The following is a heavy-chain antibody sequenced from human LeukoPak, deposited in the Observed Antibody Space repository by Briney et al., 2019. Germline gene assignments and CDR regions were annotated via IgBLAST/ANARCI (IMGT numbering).Heavy chain of an antibody. CDR2: ISGGGGST. J-gene: IGHJ3*02. D-gene: IGHD1-26*01. V-gene: IGHV3-23*01. CDR1: GFTFTSYS. Sequence: GGSLRLSCAASGFTFTSYSMNWVRQAPGKGLEWVSTISGGGGSTYYADSVRGRFTISRDNAKNSLYLQMNSLKAEDTAIYYCAREVGTPQAFDIWGQGTMVTVSS. CDR3: AREVGTPQAFDI.